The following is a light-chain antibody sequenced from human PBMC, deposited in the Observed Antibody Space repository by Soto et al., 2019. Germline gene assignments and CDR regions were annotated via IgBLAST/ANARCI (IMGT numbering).Light chain of an antibody. CDR3: SSFSSTRIYV. J-gene: IGLJ1*01. CDR1: HNDIGTYDY. V-gene: IGLV2-14*03. CDR2: GVT. Sequence: QSVLTQPPSVSGAPGNSVSISCTGNHNDIGTYDYVSWYQQRPGRAPRLLIHGVTTRASGISDRFSASKSGLTASLTISGLQPEEEADYYCSSFSSTRIYVFGPGTKVTVL.